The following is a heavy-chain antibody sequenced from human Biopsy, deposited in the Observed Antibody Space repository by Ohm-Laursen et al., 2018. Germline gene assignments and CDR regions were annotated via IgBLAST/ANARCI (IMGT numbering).Heavy chain of an antibody. J-gene: IGHJ6*02. CDR1: GYSFSTYD. Sequence: GASVKVSCKASGYSFSTYDVNWVRQARGQGLEWMGWMIPSSGKTGYAQRFQGRVTLTMNTSISTAYMELSGLRSEDTAVYHCVAYPSSGFFENNDDFAMDVWGQGTTVIVSS. CDR3: VAYPSSGFFENNDDFAMDV. CDR2: MIPSSGKT. D-gene: IGHD6-19*01. V-gene: IGHV1-8*01.